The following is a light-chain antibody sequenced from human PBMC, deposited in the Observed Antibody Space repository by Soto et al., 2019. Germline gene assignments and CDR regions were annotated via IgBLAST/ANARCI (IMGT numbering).Light chain of an antibody. J-gene: IGKJ1*01. CDR3: QQYNSYS. CDR1: QGIRPD. Sequence: IEMTQAPSSLSVSVVDRVTITVLASQGIRPDLGWYQQKPGKAPELLIYHASNLQSGVPSRFSGSGSGTEFTLTISSLQPDDFATYYCQQYNSYSFGQGTKVDIK. V-gene: IGKV1-17*01. CDR2: HAS.